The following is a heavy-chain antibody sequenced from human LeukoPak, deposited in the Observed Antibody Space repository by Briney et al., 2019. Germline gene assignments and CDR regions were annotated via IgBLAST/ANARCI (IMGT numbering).Heavy chain of an antibody. CDR3: AREPYCSGGSCYGISYYYYYYMDV. CDR2: ISSSSSYI. Sequence: GGSLRLSCAASGFTFSSYSMNWVRQAPGKGLEWVSSISSSSSYIYYADSVKGRFTISRDNAKNSLYLQMNSLRAEDTAVYYCAREPYCSGGSCYGISYYYYYYMDVWGKGTTVTISS. V-gene: IGHV3-21*01. CDR1: GFTFSSYS. D-gene: IGHD2-15*01. J-gene: IGHJ6*03.